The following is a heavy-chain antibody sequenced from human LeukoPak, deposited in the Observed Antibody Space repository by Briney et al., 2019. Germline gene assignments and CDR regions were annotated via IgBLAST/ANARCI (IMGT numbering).Heavy chain of an antibody. CDR3: ARDSNSHYDYAWGSYRYRAGDFDY. J-gene: IGHJ4*02. CDR2: IIPIFGTA. CDR1: GGTFSSYA. V-gene: IGHV1-69*13. D-gene: IGHD3-16*02. Sequence: GSSMKVSCKASGGTFSSYAISWVRQAPGQGLEWMGGIIPIFGTANYAQKFQGRVTITADESTSTAYMELSSLRSEDTAVYYCARDSNSHYDYAWGSYRYRAGDFDYWGRGTLITVSA.